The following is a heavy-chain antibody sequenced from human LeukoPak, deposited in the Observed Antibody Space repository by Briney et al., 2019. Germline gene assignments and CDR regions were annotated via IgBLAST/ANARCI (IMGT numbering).Heavy chain of an antibody. D-gene: IGHD2-2*01. CDR3: ARERYQLLFNRGSYYFDY. V-gene: IGHV4-59*01. CDR2: VFYTGTT. CDR1: GGSIISYY. Sequence: SETLSLTCTVSGGSIISYYCSWIRQSPGKGLEWIGYVFYTGTTKYNPSLKSRVTLSIDTSKNQFSLKLTSVTAADTAVYYCARERYQLLFNRGSYYFDYWGQGTLVTVSS. J-gene: IGHJ4*02.